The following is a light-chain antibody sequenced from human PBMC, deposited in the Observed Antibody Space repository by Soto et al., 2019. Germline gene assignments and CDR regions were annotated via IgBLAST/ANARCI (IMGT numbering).Light chain of an antibody. CDR2: EVT. Sequence: QSALTQPASVSGSPGQSITISCTGTSSDVGAYNYVSWYRQHPGKAPKLMIYEVTNRPSGVSNRFSGSKSGSTAPLTISGLQAEDEADYYCSSYTSSSTLVFGGGTKLTVL. V-gene: IGLV2-14*01. CDR3: SSYTSSSTLV. CDR1: SSDVGAYNY. J-gene: IGLJ3*02.